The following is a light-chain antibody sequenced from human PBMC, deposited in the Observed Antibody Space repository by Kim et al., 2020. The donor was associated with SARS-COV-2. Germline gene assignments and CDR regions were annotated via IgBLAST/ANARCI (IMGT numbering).Light chain of an antibody. V-gene: IGKV1-5*03. J-gene: IGKJ2*01. CDR1: QSISSW. Sequence: SASGGDRVTITCRASQSISSWLAWYQQKPGKAPKLLIYKASSLESGVPSRFSGSGSGTEFTLTISSLQPDDFATYYCQQYNSYSATFGQGTKLEIK. CDR2: KAS. CDR3: QQYNSYSAT.